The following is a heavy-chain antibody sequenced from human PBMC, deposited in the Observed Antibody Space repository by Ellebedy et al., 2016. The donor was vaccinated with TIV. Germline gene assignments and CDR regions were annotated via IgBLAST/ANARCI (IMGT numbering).Heavy chain of an antibody. J-gene: IGHJ6*02. CDR1: GFTFSSYW. Sequence: GESLKISXAASGFTFSSYWMSWVRQAPGKGLEWVANIKQDGGEKYYVDSVKGRFTISRDNSKNTLYLQMNSLRAEDTAVYYCARDSELLWFGELPYYYYYGMDVWGQGTTVTVSS. V-gene: IGHV3-7*01. CDR2: IKQDGGEK. D-gene: IGHD3-10*01. CDR3: ARDSELLWFGELPYYYYYGMDV.